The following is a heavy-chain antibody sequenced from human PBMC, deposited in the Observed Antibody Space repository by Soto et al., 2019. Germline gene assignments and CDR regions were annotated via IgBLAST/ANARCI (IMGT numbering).Heavy chain of an antibody. CDR1: GFTFTRYS. J-gene: IGHJ4*02. V-gene: IGHV3-21*06. Sequence: PGGSLRLSCAASGFTFTRYSMNWVRQAPGKGLEWVSSISSTTNYIYYGDSMKGRFTISRDNAKNSLYLEMNSLRAEDTAVYYCARESEDLTSNFDYWGQGTLVTVAS. CDR2: ISSTTNYI. CDR3: ARESEDLTSNFDY.